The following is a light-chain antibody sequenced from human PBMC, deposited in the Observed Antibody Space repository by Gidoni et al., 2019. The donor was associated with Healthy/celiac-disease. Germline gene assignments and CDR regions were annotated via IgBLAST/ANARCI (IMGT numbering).Light chain of an antibody. CDR2: DTS. V-gene: IGKV3-11*01. CDR1: QSVSSY. CDR3: QQRSNWPLT. Sequence: EIVLTQSPATLSLSPGERATLSCRASQSVSSYLTWYQQKPGQAPRLLIYDTSNRATGSPARFSGSGSGTDFTLTISGLEPEDFAVYYCQQRSNWPLTFGGXTKVEIK. J-gene: IGKJ4*01.